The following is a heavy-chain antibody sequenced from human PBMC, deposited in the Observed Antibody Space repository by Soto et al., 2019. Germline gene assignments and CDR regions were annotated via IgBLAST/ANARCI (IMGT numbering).Heavy chain of an antibody. V-gene: IGHV3-23*05. Sequence: EGQVVESGGDLVQPGDSLTISCAASGFTFSTYAMSWVRQAPGKGLEWVSGIHKTGTITFYADSVKGRFTISRDNSKNSLYLQMRSLRDGDTSVYYCVTALNYTFFFDLWGQGTMVTVSS. CDR3: VTALNYTFFFDL. CDR1: GFTFSTYA. CDR2: IHKTGTIT. D-gene: IGHD3-3*01. J-gene: IGHJ4*02.